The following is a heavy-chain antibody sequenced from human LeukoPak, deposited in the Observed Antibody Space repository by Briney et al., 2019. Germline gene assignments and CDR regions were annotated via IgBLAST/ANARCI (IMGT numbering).Heavy chain of an antibody. J-gene: IGHJ4*02. V-gene: IGHV3-66*01. CDR2: IYSGGST. CDR1: GFTVSSNY. D-gene: IGHD3-9*01. CDR3: AKGLDETTNPFPVVPYYDILTGYSDFDY. Sequence: GGSLRLSCAASGFTVSSNYMSWVRQAPGKGLEWVSVIYSGGSTYYADSVKGGFTISRDNSKNTLYLQMNSLRAEDTAVYYCAKGLDETTNPFPVVPYYDILTGYSDFDYWGQGTLVTVSS.